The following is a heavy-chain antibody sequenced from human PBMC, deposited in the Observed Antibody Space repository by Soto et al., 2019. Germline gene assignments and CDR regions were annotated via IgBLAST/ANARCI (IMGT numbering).Heavy chain of an antibody. CDR2: ISSSGSTI. Sequence: QVQLVESGGGLVKPGGSLRLSCAASGFTFSDYYMSWIRQAPGQGLEWVSYISSSGSTIYYADDVKGRFTISRDNAKNSLYLQMNSLGAEDTAVYYCARDLNLYLELLRNWSAPWGHGTLVTVST. V-gene: IGHV3-11*01. CDR3: ARDLNLYLELLRNWSAP. D-gene: IGHD1-7*01. CDR1: GFTFSDYY. J-gene: IGHJ5*02.